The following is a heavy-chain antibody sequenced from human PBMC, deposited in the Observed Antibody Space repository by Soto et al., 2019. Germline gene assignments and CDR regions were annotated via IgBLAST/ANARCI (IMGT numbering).Heavy chain of an antibody. Sequence: EVQLVESGGGLVQPGGSLRLSCAASGFTFSSYDMHWVRQAPGKGLEWVSSISSSSSYIYYADSVKGRFTISRDNAKNSLYLQMNSLRAEDTAVYYCARVYYYDSSGFLIWGQGTLVTVSS. CDR3: ARVYYYDSSGFLI. CDR1: GFTFSSYD. J-gene: IGHJ4*02. V-gene: IGHV3-21*01. D-gene: IGHD3-22*01. CDR2: ISSSSSYI.